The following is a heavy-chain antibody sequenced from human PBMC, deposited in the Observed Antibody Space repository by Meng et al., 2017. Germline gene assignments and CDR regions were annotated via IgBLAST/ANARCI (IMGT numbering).Heavy chain of an antibody. CDR1: GFTFDDYA. CDR3: AGSSGIAVAGGGY. CDR2: ISWDGGST. Sequence: GGSLRLSCAASGFTFDDYAMHWVRQAPGKGLEWVSLISWDGGSTYYADSVKGRFTISRDNSKNSLYLQMNSLRAEDTAVYYCAGSSGIAVAGGGYWGQGTLVTVSS. V-gene: IGHV3-43D*04. J-gene: IGHJ4*02. D-gene: IGHD6-19*01.